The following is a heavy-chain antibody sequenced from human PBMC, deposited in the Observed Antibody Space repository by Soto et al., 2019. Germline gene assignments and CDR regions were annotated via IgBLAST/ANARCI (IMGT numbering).Heavy chain of an antibody. D-gene: IGHD2-15*01. CDR1: GGSFSGYY. CDR2: INHSGST. CDR3: ALSGYCSGGSCPPYYYYGMDV. V-gene: IGHV4-34*01. Sequence: PSETLSLTCAVYGGSFSGYYWSWIRQPPGKGLEWIGEINHSGSTNYNPSLKSRVTISVDTSKNQFSLKLSSVTAADTAVYYCALSGYCSGGSCPPYYYYGMDVWGQGXTVTVPS. J-gene: IGHJ6*02.